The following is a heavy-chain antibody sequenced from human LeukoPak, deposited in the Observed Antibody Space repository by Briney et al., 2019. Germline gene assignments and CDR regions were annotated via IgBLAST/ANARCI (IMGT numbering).Heavy chain of an antibody. CDR1: GLTFSSYA. J-gene: IGHJ4*02. D-gene: IGHD3-9*01. Sequence: GGSLRLSCAASGLTFSSYAMSWVRQAPGKGLEWVSAISGSGGSTYYADSVKGRFTISRDNSKNTLYLQMNSLRAEDTAVYYCAKVFDILTGYYGYWGQGTLVTVSS. CDR2: ISGSGGST. CDR3: AKVFDILTGYYGY. V-gene: IGHV3-23*01.